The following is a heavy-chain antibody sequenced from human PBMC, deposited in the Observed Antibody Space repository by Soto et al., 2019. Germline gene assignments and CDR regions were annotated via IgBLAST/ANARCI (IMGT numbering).Heavy chain of an antibody. CDR1: GGSISSSSYY. V-gene: IGHV4-39*01. Sequence: QLQLQESGPGLVKPSETLSLTCTVSGGSISSSSYYWGWIRQPPGKGLEWIGSIFYSGSTYYNPSLESRVTISVDTSKNQFSLTLSSVTAADTAVYYCARLVVVTAMNWYFDLWGRGTLVTVSS. CDR3: ARLVVVTAMNWYFDL. CDR2: IFYSGST. J-gene: IGHJ2*01. D-gene: IGHD2-21*02.